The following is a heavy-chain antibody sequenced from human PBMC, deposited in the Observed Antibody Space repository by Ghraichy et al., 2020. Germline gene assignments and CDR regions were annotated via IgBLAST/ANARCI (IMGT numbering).Heavy chain of an antibody. J-gene: IGHJ2*01. V-gene: IGHV3-7*01. CDR1: GYVCSPVR. CDR2: IREDGSEK. D-gene: IGHD3-22*01. CDR3: ARDTGSYESSS. Sequence: GGSLRLSEIASGYVCSPVRIRKLGCGPGMGKERVASIREDGSEKYYVDSVKGRFTISRDNAKNSVYLQMNSLRAEDTAVYYCARDTGSYESSSWGPGSLV.